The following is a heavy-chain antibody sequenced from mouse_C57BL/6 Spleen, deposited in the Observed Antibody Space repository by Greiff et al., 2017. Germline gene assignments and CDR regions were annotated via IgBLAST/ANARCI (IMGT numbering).Heavy chain of an antibody. J-gene: IGHJ4*01. CDR1: GYTFTDYY. CDR2: IYPGSGNT. CDR3: ARETIYYDYDEYYAMDY. Sequence: QVQLQQSGAELVRPGASVKLSCKASGYTFTDYYITWVKQRPGQGLEWIARIYPGSGNTYYNEKFKGKATLTAEKSSSTAYMQLSSLTSEDSAVYFCARETIYYDYDEYYAMDYWGEGTSVTVSS. V-gene: IGHV1-76*01. D-gene: IGHD2-4*01.